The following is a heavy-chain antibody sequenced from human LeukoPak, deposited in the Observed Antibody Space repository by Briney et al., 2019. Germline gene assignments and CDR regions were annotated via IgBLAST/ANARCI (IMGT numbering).Heavy chain of an antibody. Sequence: PGGSLRLSCAASGFTFSSYAMSWVRQAPGKGLEWVSAISGSGGSTYYADSVKGWFTISRDNSKNTLYLQMNSLRAEDTAVYYCAKAVRTVRGVIRYFDYWGQGTLVTVSS. CDR1: GFTFSSYA. CDR3: AKAVRTVRGVIRYFDY. D-gene: IGHD3-10*01. V-gene: IGHV3-23*01. J-gene: IGHJ4*02. CDR2: ISGSGGST.